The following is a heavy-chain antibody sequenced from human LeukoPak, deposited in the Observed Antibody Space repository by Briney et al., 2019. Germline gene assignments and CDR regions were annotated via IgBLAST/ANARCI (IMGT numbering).Heavy chain of an antibody. CDR2: INHSGST. CDR3: ARLVRGG. D-gene: IGHD3-10*01. Sequence: PSETLSLTCAVYGGSFSGYYWSWIRQPPGKGLEWIGEINHSGSTNYNPSLKSRVTISVDTSKNQFSLKLSSVTAADTAVYYCARLVRGGWGQGTLVTVSS. CDR1: GGSFSGYY. V-gene: IGHV4-34*01. J-gene: IGHJ4*02.